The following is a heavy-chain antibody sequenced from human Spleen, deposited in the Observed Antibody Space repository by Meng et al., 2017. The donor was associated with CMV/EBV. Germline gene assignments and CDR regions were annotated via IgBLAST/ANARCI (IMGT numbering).Heavy chain of an antibody. D-gene: IGHD5-18*01. J-gene: IGHJ5*02. CDR1: GFTFSSYE. Sequence: LSLTCAASGFTFSSYEMNWVRQAPGKGLVWVSRINADGSSTSYADSVKGRFTISRDNAKNTLYLQMNSLRAEDTAVYYCARSNRGFIYGFDLWGQGTLVTVSS. CDR3: ARSNRGFIYGFDL. V-gene: IGHV3-74*01. CDR2: INADGSST.